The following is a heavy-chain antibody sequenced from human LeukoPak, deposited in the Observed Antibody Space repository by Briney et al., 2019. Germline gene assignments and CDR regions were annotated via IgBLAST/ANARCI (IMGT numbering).Heavy chain of an antibody. Sequence: PSETLSLTCTVSGGSIFNYYWSWIRQRPGKGLEWIGYIYYSGSTNYNPSLKTRVTISVDTSKKSFSLRLSSVTAADTAVYYCAVRPYYDSSGDFRYWGQGTLVTVSS. J-gene: IGHJ4*02. V-gene: IGHV4-59*08. CDR3: AVRPYYDSSGDFRY. CDR1: GGSIFNYY. CDR2: IYYSGST. D-gene: IGHD3-22*01.